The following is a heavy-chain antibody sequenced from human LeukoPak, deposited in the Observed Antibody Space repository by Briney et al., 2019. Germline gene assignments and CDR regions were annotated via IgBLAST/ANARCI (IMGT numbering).Heavy chain of an antibody. CDR1: GFTFSSYA. J-gene: IGHJ4*02. Sequence: GGSLRLSCAASGFTFSSYAMSWVRQAPGKGLEWVSAITGSGGSTYYADSVKGRFTISRDNSKNTLYLQMNSLRADDTAVYYCVKPTKGSSGWPFDYWGQGTLVTVSS. V-gene: IGHV3-23*01. CDR3: VKPTKGSSGWPFDY. CDR2: ITGSGGST. D-gene: IGHD6-19*01.